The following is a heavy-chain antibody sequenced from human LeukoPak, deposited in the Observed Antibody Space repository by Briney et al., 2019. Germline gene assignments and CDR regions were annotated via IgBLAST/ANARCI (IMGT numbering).Heavy chain of an antibody. CDR2: TSSSSSYI. Sequence: GGSLRLSCAASGFTFSSYSMNWVRQAPGKGLEWVSSTSSSSSYIYYADSVKGRFTISRDNAKNSLYLQMNSLRAEDTAVYYCARSLYSGSYYANDAFDIWGQGTMVTVSS. D-gene: IGHD1-26*01. J-gene: IGHJ3*02. CDR3: ARSLYSGSYYANDAFDI. V-gene: IGHV3-21*01. CDR1: GFTFSSYS.